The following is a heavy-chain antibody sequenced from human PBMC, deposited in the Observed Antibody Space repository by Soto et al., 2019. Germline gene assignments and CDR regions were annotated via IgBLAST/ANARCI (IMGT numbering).Heavy chain of an antibody. Sequence: GGSLRLSCAASGFTVSSDWMRWFRQAPVKVLEWGANIKQDGSEKYYVDSVKGRFTISRDNAKNSLYLQMNSLRAEDTAVYYCARDLYDFWSGYYSSYYYYGMDVWGQGTTVTVSS. CDR3: ARDLYDFWSGYYSSYYYYGMDV. D-gene: IGHD3-3*01. J-gene: IGHJ6*02. CDR2: IKQDGSEK. CDR1: GFTVSSDW. V-gene: IGHV3-7*03.